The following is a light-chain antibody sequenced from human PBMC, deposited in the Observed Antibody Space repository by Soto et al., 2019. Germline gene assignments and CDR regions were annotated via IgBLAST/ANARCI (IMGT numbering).Light chain of an antibody. CDR3: QQYGSSPLT. CDR2: GAS. J-gene: IGKJ4*01. Sequence: EIGVTQSPGTLSLSPGERATLSCRASQSVSSSYLAWYQQKPGQAPRLLIYGASSRATGIPDRFSGSVSGTDFTLTISRLEPDDFAVYYCQQYGSSPLTFGGGTKVEIK. CDR1: QSVSSSY. V-gene: IGKV3-20*01.